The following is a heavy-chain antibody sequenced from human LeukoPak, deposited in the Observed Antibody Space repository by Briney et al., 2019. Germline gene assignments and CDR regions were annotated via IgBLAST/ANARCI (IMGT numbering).Heavy chain of an antibody. J-gene: IGHJ4*02. CDR2: INPNSGGT. Sequence: GASVKVSCKASGYTFTGYYMHWVRQAPGQGLEWMGWINPNSGGTNYAQKFQGRVTMTRDTSISTAYMELSRLRSDDTAVYYCARDLMGATDMGAPDYWGQGTLVTVSP. V-gene: IGHV1-2*02. D-gene: IGHD1-26*01. CDR1: GYTFTGYY. CDR3: ARDLMGATDMGAPDY.